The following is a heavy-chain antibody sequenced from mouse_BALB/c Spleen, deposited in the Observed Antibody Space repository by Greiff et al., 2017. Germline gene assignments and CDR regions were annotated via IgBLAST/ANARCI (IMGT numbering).Heavy chain of an antibody. D-gene: IGHD2-10*02. V-gene: IGHV1-82*01. CDR2: IYPGDGDT. CDR3: AREGYGNYGY. CDR1: GYAFSSSW. J-gene: IGHJ2*01. Sequence: QVQLQQSGPELVKPGASVKISCKASGYAFSSSWMNWVKQRPGQGLEWIGRIYPGDGDTNYNGKFKGKATLTADKSSSTAYMQLSSLTSVDSAVYFCAREGYGNYGYWGQGTTLTVSS.